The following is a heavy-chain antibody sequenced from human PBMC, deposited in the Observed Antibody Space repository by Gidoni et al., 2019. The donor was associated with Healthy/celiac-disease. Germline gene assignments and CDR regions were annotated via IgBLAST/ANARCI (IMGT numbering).Heavy chain of an antibody. CDR2: IKSKTDGGTT. V-gene: IGHV3-15*07. CDR1: GFPFSNAW. J-gene: IGHJ6*02. D-gene: IGHD6-6*01. Sequence: EVQLVESGGGLVKPGGSLRLSCAASGFPFSNAWMNWVRQAPGKGLGWVGRIKSKTDGGTTDYAAPVKGRFTISRDDSKNTLYLQMNSLKTEDTAVYYCTTVNPYSSSRYYYYGMDVWGQGTTVTVSS. CDR3: TTVNPYSSSRYYYYGMDV.